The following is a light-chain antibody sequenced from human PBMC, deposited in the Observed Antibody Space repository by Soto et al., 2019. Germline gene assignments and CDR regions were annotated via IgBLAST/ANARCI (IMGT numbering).Light chain of an antibody. V-gene: IGKV1-33*01. J-gene: IGKJ4*01. CDR1: QDISNY. Sequence: DIQMTQSPSSLSVSVGDRVTITCQASQDISNYLSWYQQKPGKAPKLLIYDASNLETGVPSRFSGSGSGTDFTFTISSLQPEDIATYYCQQYDNLPRTFGGGTKVEIK. CDR3: QQYDNLPRT. CDR2: DAS.